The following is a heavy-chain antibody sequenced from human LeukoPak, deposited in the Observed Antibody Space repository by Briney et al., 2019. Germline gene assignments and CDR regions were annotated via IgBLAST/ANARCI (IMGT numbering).Heavy chain of an antibody. D-gene: IGHD3-22*01. Sequence: PSETLSLTCAVYGGSFSGYYLSWIRQSPGKGLEWIGEINHRGTTKYNASLESRVTISLDTSKNQFSLEVTSVTAADTATYYCARGSSYGASGYPYFEHWPRGTLVPVSS. V-gene: IGHV4-34*01. CDR3: ARGSSYGASGYPYFEH. CDR1: GGSFSGYY. J-gene: IGHJ4*02. CDR2: INHRGTT.